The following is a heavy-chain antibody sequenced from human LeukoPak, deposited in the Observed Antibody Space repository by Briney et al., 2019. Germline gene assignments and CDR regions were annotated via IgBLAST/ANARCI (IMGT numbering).Heavy chain of an antibody. J-gene: IGHJ4*02. CDR2: IYYSGST. CDR1: GGSISSSSYY. D-gene: IGHD6-13*01. CDR3: ARGYSSSWALYFDY. V-gene: IGHV4-39*01. Sequence: SETLSLTCTVSGGSISSSSYYWGWIRQPPGKGLEWIGSIYYSGSTYYNPSLKSRVTTSVDTSKNQFSLKLSSVTAADTAVYYCARGYSSSWALYFDYWGQGTLVTVSS.